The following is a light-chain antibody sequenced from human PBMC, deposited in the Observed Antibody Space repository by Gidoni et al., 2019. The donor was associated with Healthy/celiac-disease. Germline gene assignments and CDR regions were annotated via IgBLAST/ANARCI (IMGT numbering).Light chain of an antibody. V-gene: IGKV3-11*01. J-gene: IGKJ2*01. CDR1: QSVSSY. CDR3: QQGYT. Sequence: EIVLTQSPATLSLSPGERATLSCRASQSVSSYLAWYQQKPGQAPRLLTYDASNRATGIPARFSGSGSGTDFTLTISSLEPEDFAVYYCQQGYTFGQGTKLEIK. CDR2: DAS.